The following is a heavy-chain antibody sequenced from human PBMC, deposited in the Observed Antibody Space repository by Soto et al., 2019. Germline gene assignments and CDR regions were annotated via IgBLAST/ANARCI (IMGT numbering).Heavy chain of an antibody. CDR1: GGTFSSYT. J-gene: IGHJ3*02. CDR3: AREDNAFDI. Sequence: ASVKVSCKASGGTFSSYTISWVRQAPGQGLEWMGRIIPILDIAIYAQKLQGRVTITADKSTNTVYMELSSLRSEDTAVYYCAREDNAFDIWGQGTMVTVSS. V-gene: IGHV1-69*04. D-gene: IGHD2-15*01. CDR2: IIPILDIA.